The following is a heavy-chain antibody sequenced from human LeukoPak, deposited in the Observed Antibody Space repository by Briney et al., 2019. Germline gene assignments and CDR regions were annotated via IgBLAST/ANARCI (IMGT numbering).Heavy chain of an antibody. V-gene: IGHV1-69*13. CDR2: IIPIFGTA. Sequence: SVKVSCKASGYTFTGYYMHWVQQAPGQGLEWMGGIIPIFGTANYAQKFQGRVTITADESTSTAYMELSSLRSEDTAVYYCARDLTHRRNYDNSGYQIVPAFWGQGTLVTVSS. J-gene: IGHJ4*02. CDR1: GYTFTGYY. D-gene: IGHD3-22*01. CDR3: ARDLTHRRNYDNSGYQIVPAF.